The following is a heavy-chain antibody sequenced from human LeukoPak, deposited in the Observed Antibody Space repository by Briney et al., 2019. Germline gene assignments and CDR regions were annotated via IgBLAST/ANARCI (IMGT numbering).Heavy chain of an antibody. CDR3: ARGSASNYDFWSGYSVDAFDI. CDR1: GGSFSGYY. Sequence: PSETLSLTCAVYGGSFSGYYWSWIRQPPGKGLEWIGEINHSGGTNYNPSLNSRVTISVDTSKNQFSLKMSCVTAADTAVYYCARGSASNYDFWSGYSVDAFDIWGQGTMVTVSS. J-gene: IGHJ3*02. D-gene: IGHD3-3*01. V-gene: IGHV4-34*01. CDR2: INHSGGT.